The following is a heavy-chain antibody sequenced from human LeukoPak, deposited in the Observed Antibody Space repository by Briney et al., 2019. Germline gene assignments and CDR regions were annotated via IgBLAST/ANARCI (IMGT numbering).Heavy chain of an antibody. CDR2: ISSSGSTI. Sequence: GGSLRLSCAASGFTFSDYYMSWIRQPPGKGLEWVSYISSSGSTIYYADSVKGRFTISRDNAKNSLYLQMNSLRAEDTAVYYCASLSRPKYFDNWGQGTLVTVSS. J-gene: IGHJ4*02. V-gene: IGHV3-11*04. CDR3: ASLSRPKYFDN. CDR1: GFTFSDYY.